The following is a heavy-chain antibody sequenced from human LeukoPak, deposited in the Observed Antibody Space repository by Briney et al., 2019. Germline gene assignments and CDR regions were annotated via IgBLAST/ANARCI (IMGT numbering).Heavy chain of an antibody. CDR3: AREGAGGFDS. Sequence: SETLSPTCTVSGGSIDSSRYYWGWVRQSPGKGLEWIRTVYYTGNTYSNPSLRSRVTISMDTSKNQFSLTLNSVTAADTAVYYCAREGAGGFDSWGQGTLVTVSS. D-gene: IGHD1-26*01. CDR1: GGSIDSSRYY. V-gene: IGHV4-39*02. CDR2: VYYTGNT. J-gene: IGHJ4*02.